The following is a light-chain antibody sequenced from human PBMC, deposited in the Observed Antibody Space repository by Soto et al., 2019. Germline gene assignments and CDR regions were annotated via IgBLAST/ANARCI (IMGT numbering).Light chain of an antibody. J-gene: IGLJ3*02. CDR1: ASDVGSYNL. V-gene: IGLV2-23*02. CDR2: EVT. CDR3: CSYAGARTYVL. Sequence: QSALSQPASVSGSPGQSITISCTGSASDVGSYNLVSWYQQHPGKAPKLVIYEVTKRPSGISSRFPGSKSGITASLTISGLQAEDGGDYYCCSYAGARTYVLFGGGTQLTVL.